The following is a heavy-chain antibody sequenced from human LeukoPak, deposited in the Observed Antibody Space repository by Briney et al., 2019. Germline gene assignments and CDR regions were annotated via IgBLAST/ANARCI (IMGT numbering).Heavy chain of an antibody. J-gene: IGHJ4*02. CDR3: ARDETGGDYFDY. CDR2: IYYSGST. Sequence: SETLSLTCIVSGGSISSGDYYWSWIRQPPGKGLEWIGYIYYSGSTYYNPSLKSRITMSVDTSKNQFSLKLSSVTAADTAVYYCARDETGGDYFDYWGQGTLVTVSS. CDR1: GGSISSGDYY. D-gene: IGHD3-10*01. V-gene: IGHV4-30-4*01.